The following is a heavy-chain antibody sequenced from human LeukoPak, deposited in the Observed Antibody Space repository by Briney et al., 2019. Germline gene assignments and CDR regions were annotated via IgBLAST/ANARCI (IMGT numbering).Heavy chain of an antibody. CDR3: TRALYGYNDYYYYGMDV. CDR1: GFTFSSYA. Sequence: PGGSLRLSCAASGFTFSSYAMHWVRQAPGKGLEWVAVISYDGSNKYYADSVKGRFTISRDNSKNTLYLQMNSLRAGDTAVYSCTRALYGYNDYYYYGMDVWGQGTTVTVSS. D-gene: IGHD5-24*01. J-gene: IGHJ6*02. CDR2: ISYDGSNK. V-gene: IGHV3-30-3*01.